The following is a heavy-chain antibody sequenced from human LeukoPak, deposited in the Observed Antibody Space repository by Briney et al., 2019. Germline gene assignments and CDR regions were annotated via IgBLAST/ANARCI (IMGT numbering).Heavy chain of an antibody. J-gene: IGHJ4*02. CDR2: INHSGST. Sequence: SETLSLTCAVYGGSFSGYYWSWIRQPPGKGLEWIGEINHSGSTNYNPSLKSRVTISVDTSKNQFSLKLSSVTAADTAVYYCARGRRITTFGVIHLPYYFDYWGQGTLVTVSS. V-gene: IGHV4-34*01. D-gene: IGHD3-3*01. CDR1: GGSFSGYY. CDR3: ARGRRITTFGVIHLPYYFDY.